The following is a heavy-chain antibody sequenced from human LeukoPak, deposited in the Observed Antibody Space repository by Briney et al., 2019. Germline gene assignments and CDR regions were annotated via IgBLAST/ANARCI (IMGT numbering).Heavy chain of an antibody. J-gene: IGHJ4*02. CDR1: GFTVSSNY. V-gene: IGHV3-66*01. D-gene: IGHD2-21*02. CDR3: ASFPFGELTNRCPPSRPGDCYSARDY. CDR2: IYSGGST. Sequence: GGSLRLSCAASGFTVSSNYMSWVRQAPGKGLEWVSVIYSGGSTYYADSVKGRFTISRDNSKNTLYLQMNSLRAEDTAVYYCASFPFGELTNRCPPSRPGDCYSARDYWGQGTLVTVSS.